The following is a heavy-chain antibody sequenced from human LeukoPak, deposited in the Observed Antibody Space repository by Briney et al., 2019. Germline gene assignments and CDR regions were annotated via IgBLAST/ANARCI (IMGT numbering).Heavy chain of an antibody. Sequence: GGSLRLSCAVSGFTFRGYAMTWVRQAPGKGLEKVSAISGSGDSTFYADSVRGRFTISRDNSKNTLYLQMNSLRAEDTAVYYCARALWRPLVNYWGQGTLITVSS. CDR3: ARALWRPLVNY. D-gene: IGHD6-13*01. V-gene: IGHV3-23*01. CDR2: ISGSGDST. J-gene: IGHJ4*02. CDR1: GFTFRGYA.